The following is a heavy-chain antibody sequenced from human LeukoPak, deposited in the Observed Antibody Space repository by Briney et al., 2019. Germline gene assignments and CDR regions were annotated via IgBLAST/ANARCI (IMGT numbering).Heavy chain of an antibody. CDR3: ARVRDPRLYYFDY. V-gene: IGHV1-69*13. CDR2: IIPIFGTA. D-gene: IGHD5-24*01. CDR1: GGTFSSYA. J-gene: IGHJ4*02. Sequence: AASVKVSCKASGGTFSSYAISWVRQAPGQGLEWMGGIIPIFGTANYAQKFQGRGTITADESTSTAYMELSSLRSEDTAVYYCARVRDPRLYYFDYWGQGTLVTVSS.